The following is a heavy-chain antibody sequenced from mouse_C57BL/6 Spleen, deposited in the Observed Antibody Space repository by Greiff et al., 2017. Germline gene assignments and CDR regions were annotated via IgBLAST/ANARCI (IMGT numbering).Heavy chain of an antibody. CDR1: GFTFSSYT. V-gene: IGHV5-9*01. Sequence: DVHLVESGGGLVKPGGSLKLSCAASGFTFSSYTMSWVRQTPEKRLEWVATISGGGGNTYYPDSVKGRFTISRDNAKNTLYLQMSSLRSEDTALYYCAMTTVVATRAWFAYWGQGTLVTVSA. CDR3: AMTTVVATRAWFAY. CDR2: ISGGGGNT. D-gene: IGHD1-1*01. J-gene: IGHJ3*01.